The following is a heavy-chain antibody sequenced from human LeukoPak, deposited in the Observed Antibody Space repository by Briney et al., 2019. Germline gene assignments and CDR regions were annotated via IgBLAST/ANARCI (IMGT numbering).Heavy chain of an antibody. CDR3: ATYSSLNRREFQY. J-gene: IGHJ1*01. CDR1: GFTFSSYW. Sequence: GGSLRLSCVASGFTFSSYWMHWVRQDPRKGLVWVSRINGDGRNINYADSVRGRFTISRDNAKNTLYLQMNSLRAEDTAVYYCATYSSLNRREFQYWGQGTLLTVSS. CDR2: INGDGRNI. V-gene: IGHV3-74*01. D-gene: IGHD3-22*01.